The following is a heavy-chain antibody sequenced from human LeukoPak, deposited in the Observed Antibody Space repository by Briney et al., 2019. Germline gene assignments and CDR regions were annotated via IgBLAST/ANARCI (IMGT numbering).Heavy chain of an antibody. CDR3: AKDRFVAAAGNRGVLDP. CDR1: GFTFSSYG. D-gene: IGHD6-13*01. J-gene: IGHJ5*02. Sequence: GRSLRLSCAASGFTFSSYGMHWVRQAPGKGLEWVAVISYDGSNKYYADSVKGRFTISRDNSKNTPYLQMNSLRAEDTAVYYCAKDRFVAAAGNRGVLDPWGQGTLVTASS. V-gene: IGHV3-30*18. CDR2: ISYDGSNK.